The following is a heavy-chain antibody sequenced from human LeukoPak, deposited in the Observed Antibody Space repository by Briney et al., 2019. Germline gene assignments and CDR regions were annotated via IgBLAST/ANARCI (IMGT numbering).Heavy chain of an antibody. J-gene: IGHJ4*02. CDR3: ARGETGDYYFDY. D-gene: IGHD7-27*01. V-gene: IGHV1-18*01. CDR1: GYTFTSYG. CDR2: ISAYNGNT. Sequence: ASVKVSCKDSGYTFTSYGISWVSQAPGQGLEWMGWISAYNGNTNYAQKLQGRVTMTTDTSTSTAYMELRSLRSDDTAVYYCARGETGDYYFDYWGQGTLVTVSS.